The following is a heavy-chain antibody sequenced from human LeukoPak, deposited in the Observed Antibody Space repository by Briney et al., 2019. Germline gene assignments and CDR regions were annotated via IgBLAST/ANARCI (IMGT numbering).Heavy chain of an antibody. CDR3: ARGGPLRGYSGYEAYYYYYMDV. J-gene: IGHJ6*03. CDR2: IIPIFGTA. D-gene: IGHD5-12*01. V-gene: IGHV1-69*13. Sequence: SVKVSCKASGGTSSSYAISWVRQAPGQGLEWMGGIIPIFGTANYAQKFQGRVTITADESTSTAYMELSSLRSEDTAVYYCARGGPLRGYSGYEAYYYYYMDVWGKGTTVTVSS. CDR1: GGTSSSYA.